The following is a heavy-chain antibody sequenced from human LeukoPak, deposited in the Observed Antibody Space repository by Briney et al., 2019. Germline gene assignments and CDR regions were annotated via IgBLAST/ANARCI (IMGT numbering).Heavy chain of an antibody. V-gene: IGHV3-11*01. Sequence: PGGSLRLSCAASGFTFSDYYMSWIRQAPGKGLEWVSYISSSGSTIYYADSVKGRFTISRDNAKNSLYLQMNSLRAKDTAVYYCARDQTYYYDSSGYYGTGYYYYGMDVWGQGTTVTVSS. CDR1: GFTFSDYY. J-gene: IGHJ6*02. D-gene: IGHD3-22*01. CDR2: ISSSGSTI. CDR3: ARDQTYYYDSSGYYGTGYYYYGMDV.